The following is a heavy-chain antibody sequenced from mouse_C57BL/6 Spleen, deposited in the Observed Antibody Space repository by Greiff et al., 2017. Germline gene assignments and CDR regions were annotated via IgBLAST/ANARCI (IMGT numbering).Heavy chain of an antibody. CDR2: IDPETGGT. D-gene: IGHD1-1*01. CDR1: GYTFTDYE. J-gene: IGHJ2*01. Sequence: VQLQQSGAELVRPGASVTLSCKASGYTFTDYEMHWVKQIPVHGLEWIGAIDPETGGTAYNQKFKGKAILTADKSSSTAYMELSRLTSEDSAVYDCARGVDGEVAYWGQGTIVTVSA. V-gene: IGHV1-15*01. CDR3: ARGVDGEVAY.